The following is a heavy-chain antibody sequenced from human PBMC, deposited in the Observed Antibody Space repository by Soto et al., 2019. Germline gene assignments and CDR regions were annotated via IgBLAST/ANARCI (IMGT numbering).Heavy chain of an antibody. Sequence: EVQLVESGGGLVKPGGSLRLSCAASGFTFSSYSMNWVRQAPGKGLEWVSSISSSSSYIYYADSVKGRFTISRDNAKNSLYLQMNSLRAEDTAVYYCARDLRGGSGSYVLFDWYFDLWGRGTLVTVSS. J-gene: IGHJ2*01. CDR2: ISSSSSYI. CDR3: ARDLRGGSGSYVLFDWYFDL. CDR1: GFTFSSYS. V-gene: IGHV3-21*01. D-gene: IGHD3-10*01.